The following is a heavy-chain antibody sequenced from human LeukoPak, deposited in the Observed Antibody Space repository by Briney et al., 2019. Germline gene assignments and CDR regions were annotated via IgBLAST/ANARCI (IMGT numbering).Heavy chain of an antibody. CDR2: IYYSGST. D-gene: IGHD3-16*02. CDR1: GGSISSSSYY. Sequence: SETLSLACTVYGGSISSSSYYWGWIRQPPGKGLEWIGRIYYSGSTCYNPSLKSPVTISVDTSKNQFSLKLSSVTAADTAVYYCARAGYYDYVWGSYRQRFDYWGQGTLVTVSS. J-gene: IGHJ4*02. V-gene: IGHV4-39*01. CDR3: ARAGYYDYVWGSYRQRFDY.